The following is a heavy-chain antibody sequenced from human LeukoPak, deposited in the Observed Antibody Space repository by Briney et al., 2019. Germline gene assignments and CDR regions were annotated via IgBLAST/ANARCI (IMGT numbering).Heavy chain of an antibody. CDR3: ARDNHDSGSYLQYFDY. Sequence: SVKVSCKASGGTFRSYAIRWVRQAPGQGLEWMGGIIPMFGTANYAQNFQDRVTITADESTSTVYMELSSLRSEDTAVYYCARDNHDSGSYLQYFDYWGQGTLVTVSS. CDR1: GGTFRSYA. J-gene: IGHJ4*02. V-gene: IGHV1-69*13. D-gene: IGHD3-10*01. CDR2: IIPMFGTA.